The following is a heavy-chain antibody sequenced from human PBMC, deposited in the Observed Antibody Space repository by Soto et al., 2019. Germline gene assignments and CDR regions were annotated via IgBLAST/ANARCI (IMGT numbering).Heavy chain of an antibody. CDR1: GGSISSYY. V-gene: IGHV4-59*08. J-gene: IGHJ4*02. D-gene: IGHD3-16*01. CDR2: IYYSGST. Sequence: SETLSLTCTVSGGSISSYYWSWIRQPPGKGLEWIGYIYYSGSTNYNPSLKSRVTISVDTSKNQFSLKLSSVTAADTAVYYCARYESFWGFDYWGQGTLVTVSS. CDR3: ARYESFWGFDY.